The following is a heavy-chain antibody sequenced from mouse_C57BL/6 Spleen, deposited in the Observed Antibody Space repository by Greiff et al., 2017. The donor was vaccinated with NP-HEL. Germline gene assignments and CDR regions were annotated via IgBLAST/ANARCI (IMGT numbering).Heavy chain of an antibody. Sequence: QVQLKQPGAELVKPGASVKMSCKASGYTFTSYWITWVKQRPGQGLEWIGDIYPGSGSTNYNEKFKSKATLTVDTSSSTAYMQLSSLTSEDSAVYYCARRRYGSSPLAYWGQGTLVTVSA. D-gene: IGHD1-1*01. CDR2: IYPGSGST. CDR1: GYTFTSYW. CDR3: ARRRYGSSPLAY. V-gene: IGHV1-55*01. J-gene: IGHJ3*01.